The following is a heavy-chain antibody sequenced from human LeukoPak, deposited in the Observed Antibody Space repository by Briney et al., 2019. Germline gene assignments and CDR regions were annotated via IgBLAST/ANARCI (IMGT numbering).Heavy chain of an antibody. D-gene: IGHD6-19*01. CDR3: ARLSSGWYDDFDI. Sequence: ASVKVSCKASGYTFTAYYMHWVRQAPGQGLEWMGWINPNSGGTNYAQRFQGRVTMTRDTSISTAYMEMRRLKSDDTAVYYCARLSSGWYDDFDIWGQGTMVTVSS. CDR1: GYTFTAYY. V-gene: IGHV1-2*02. J-gene: IGHJ3*02. CDR2: INPNSGGT.